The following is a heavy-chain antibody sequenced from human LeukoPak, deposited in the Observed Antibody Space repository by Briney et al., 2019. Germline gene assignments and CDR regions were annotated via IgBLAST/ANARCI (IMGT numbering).Heavy chain of an antibody. CDR1: GFTFSSYA. CDR3: ARGGDYVWGSYNLVY. D-gene: IGHD3-16*01. CDR2: ISGSGGST. Sequence: LSGGSLRLSCAASGFTFSSYAMSWVRQAPGKGLEWVSAISGSGGSTYYADSVKGRFTISRDNAKNSLYLQMNSLRAEDTAVYYCARGGDYVWGSYNLVYWGQGTLVTVSS. J-gene: IGHJ4*02. V-gene: IGHV3-23*01.